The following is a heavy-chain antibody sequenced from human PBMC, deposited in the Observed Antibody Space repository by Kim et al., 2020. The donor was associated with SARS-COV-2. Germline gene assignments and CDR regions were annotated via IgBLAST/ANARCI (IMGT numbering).Heavy chain of an antibody. CDR2: INPNSGDT. Sequence: ASVKVSCKASGFTFTGYYMHWVRQAPGQGLEWMGWINPNSGDTNYAQKFQGRVTMTRDTSFSTAYLEVSSLTSDDAAVYYCASQPHVAAGTWCFDYWGQGTLVTVSS. CDR1: GFTFTGYY. D-gene: IGHD6-19*01. J-gene: IGHJ4*02. CDR3: ASQPHVAAGTWCFDY. V-gene: IGHV1-2*02.